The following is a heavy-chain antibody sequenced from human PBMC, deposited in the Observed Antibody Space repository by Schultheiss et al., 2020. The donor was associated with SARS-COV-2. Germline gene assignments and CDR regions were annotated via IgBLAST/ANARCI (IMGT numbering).Heavy chain of an antibody. CDR2: IYYSGST. CDR1: GGSISSGGYY. V-gene: IGHV4-31*03. CDR3: ATLYSSSWGDTFDI. J-gene: IGHJ3*02. D-gene: IGHD6-13*01. Sequence: SQTLSLTCTVSGGSISSGGYYWSWIRQHPGKGLEWIGYIYYSGSTYYNPSLKSRVTISVDTSKNQFSLKLSSVTAADTAVYYCATLYSSSWGDTFDIWGQGTMVTVSS.